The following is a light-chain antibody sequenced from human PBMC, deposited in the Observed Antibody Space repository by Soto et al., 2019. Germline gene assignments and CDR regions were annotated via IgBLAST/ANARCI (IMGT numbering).Light chain of an antibody. Sequence: DIQMTQSPSSLSASVGDRVTITCRASQSISSYLNWYQQKPGKAPKLLIYAAFSLQRGVPSRFSGSGSGTDFTLTISRLQPEDFATYYFQQSYSTPSTFGQGTKVEIK. V-gene: IGKV1-39*01. CDR1: QSISSY. CDR2: AAF. J-gene: IGKJ1*01. CDR3: QQSYSTPST.